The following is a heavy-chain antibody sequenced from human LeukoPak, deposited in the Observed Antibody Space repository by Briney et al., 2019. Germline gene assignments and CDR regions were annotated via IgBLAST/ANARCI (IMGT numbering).Heavy chain of an antibody. V-gene: IGHV4-30-4*01. CDR2: TYYSGST. CDR1: GVSISSGDYY. J-gene: IGHJ5*02. Sequence: SQTLSLTCTVSGVSISSGDYYWSWIRQPPGKGLEWIGYTYYSGSTYSNPSLKSRVTISVDTSKNQFSLKLSSVTAADTAVYYCARPYYYDSRIDPWGQGTRVTVSS. CDR3: ARPYYYDSRIDP. D-gene: IGHD3-22*01.